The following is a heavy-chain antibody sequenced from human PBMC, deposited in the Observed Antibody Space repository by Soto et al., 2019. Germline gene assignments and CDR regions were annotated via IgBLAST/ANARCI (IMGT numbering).Heavy chain of an antibody. CDR3: AHSSSYDDSSGYYYEAGY. D-gene: IGHD3-22*01. CDR1: GFSLSTSGVG. J-gene: IGHJ4*02. CDR2: IYWNDDK. Sequence: SGPTLVNPTQTLTLTCTFSGFSLSTSGVGVGWIRQPPGKALEWLALIYWNDDKRYSPSLKSRLTITKDTSKNQVVLTMTNMDPVDTATYYCAHSSSYDDSSGYYYEAGYWGQGTLVTVSS. V-gene: IGHV2-5*01.